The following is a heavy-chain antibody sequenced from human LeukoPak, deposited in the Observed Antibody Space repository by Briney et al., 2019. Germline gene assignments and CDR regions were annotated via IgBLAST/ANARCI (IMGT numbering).Heavy chain of an antibody. CDR2: IYYSGST. CDR1: GGSISSSSYY. J-gene: IGHJ3*02. CDR3: ARDLRDSRRAFDI. V-gene: IGHV4-39*07. Sequence: SETLSLTCTVSGGSISSSSYYWGWIRQPPGKGLEWIGSIYYSGSTYYNPSLKSRVTISVDTSKNQFSLKLSPVTAADTAVYYCARDLRDSRRAFDIWGQGTMVTVSS. D-gene: IGHD3-22*01.